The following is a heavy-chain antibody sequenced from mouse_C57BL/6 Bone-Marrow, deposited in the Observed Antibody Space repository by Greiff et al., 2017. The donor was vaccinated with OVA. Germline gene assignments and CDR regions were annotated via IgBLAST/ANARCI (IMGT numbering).Heavy chain of an antibody. V-gene: IGHV1-47*01. J-gene: IGHJ1*03. CDR1: GYTFTTYP. Sequence: VKLMESGAELVKPGASVKMSCKASGYTFTTYPIEWMKQNPGKSLEWIGNFHPYNDDTKYNEKFKGKATLTVEKSSSTVYLELSRLTSDDSAVYYCARGVPVDWYFDVWGTGTTVTVSS. CDR3: ARGVPVDWYFDV. CDR2: FHPYNDDT.